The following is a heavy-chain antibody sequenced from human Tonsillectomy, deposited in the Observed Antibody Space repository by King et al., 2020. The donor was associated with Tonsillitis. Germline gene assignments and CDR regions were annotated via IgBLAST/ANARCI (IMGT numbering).Heavy chain of an antibody. Sequence: LQLQESGPELVKPSETLSLTCTVSGGSISSSSYYWGWIRQPPGKGLEWIGSIYYSGSTYYNPSLKSRVTISVDTSKNQFSLKLSSVTAADTAVYYCAIGSPDYYDSSGYYYGFDYWGQGTLVTVSS. CDR3: AIGSPDYYDSSGYYYGFDY. J-gene: IGHJ4*02. D-gene: IGHD3-22*01. CDR2: IYYSGST. CDR1: GGSISSSSYY. V-gene: IGHV4-39*07.